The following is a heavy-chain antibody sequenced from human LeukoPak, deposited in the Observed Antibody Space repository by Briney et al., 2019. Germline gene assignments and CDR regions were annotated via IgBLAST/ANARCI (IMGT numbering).Heavy chain of an antibody. CDR1: GFTVRSNY. J-gene: IGHJ4*02. CDR2: IYSGGST. D-gene: IGHD6-13*01. V-gene: IGHV3-66*01. Sequence: GGSLRLSCAGSGFTVRSNYMSRVRPAPGKGVGWVSVIYSGGSTYYAHSVKGRFTISRDNSKNTLYLQMNSLRAEDTAVYYCATSSSWALGPFDYWGQGTLVTVSS. CDR3: ATSSSWALGPFDY.